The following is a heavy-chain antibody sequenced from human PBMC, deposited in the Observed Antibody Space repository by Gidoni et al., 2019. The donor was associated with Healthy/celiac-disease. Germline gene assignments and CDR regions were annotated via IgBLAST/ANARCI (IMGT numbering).Heavy chain of an antibody. D-gene: IGHD3-22*01. CDR1: GGSISSSSYH. J-gene: IGHJ3*02. CDR3: ERNYYDSSGYYYGRKDAFDI. Sequence: QLQLQESGPGRVKPSETLSLTCTVSGGSISSSSYHWCWLLQPPGKGLEWIGGSYYSGRTYYNPSLKSRVTISVDTSKNQFSLKLSSLTAADTAVYYCERNYYDSSGYYYGRKDAFDIWGQGTMVTVSS. CDR2: SYYSGRT. V-gene: IGHV4-39*07.